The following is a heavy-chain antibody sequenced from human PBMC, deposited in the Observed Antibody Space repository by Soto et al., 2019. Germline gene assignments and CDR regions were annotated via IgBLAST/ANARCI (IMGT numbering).Heavy chain of an antibody. Sequence: PGESLKISCKGSGYSFTSYWISWVRQMPGKGLEWMGRIDPSDSYTNYSPSFQGHVTISADKSISTAYLQWSSLKASDTAMYYCARHRSDTWYYYYYGMDVWGQGTTVTVSS. CDR1: GYSFTSYW. D-gene: IGHD1-26*01. CDR2: IDPSDSYT. V-gene: IGHV5-10-1*01. CDR3: ARHRSDTWYYYYYGMDV. J-gene: IGHJ6*02.